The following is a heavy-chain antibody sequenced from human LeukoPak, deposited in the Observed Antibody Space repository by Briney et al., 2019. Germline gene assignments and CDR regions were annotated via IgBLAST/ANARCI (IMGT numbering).Heavy chain of an antibody. J-gene: IGHJ4*02. V-gene: IGHV3-23*01. CDR3: AKDLSSSWNYFDY. Sequence: GSLRLSCAASGFTFSSYAMNWVRQAPGKGLEWVSGISGSGGSTYYADSVKGRVTISRDNSKNTLYLQMNSLRAEDTAVYYCAKDLSSSWNYFDYWGQGTLVTVSS. CDR1: GFTFSSYA. CDR2: ISGSGGST. D-gene: IGHD6-13*01.